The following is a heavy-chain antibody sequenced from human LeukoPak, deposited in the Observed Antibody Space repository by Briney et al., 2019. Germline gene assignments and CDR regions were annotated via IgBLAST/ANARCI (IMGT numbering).Heavy chain of an antibody. CDR3: ARSYNDYNWFDP. CDR2: VYSRGST. V-gene: IGHV4-4*07. D-gene: IGHD3-16*01. J-gene: IGHJ5*02. Sequence: PSETLSLTCTVPGGSISSPNWNWIRQPAGKRLEWIGRVYSRGSTNYNPSLKSRVTVSVDNSKNQFSLKLSSVTVADTAVYYCARSYNDYNWFDPWGQGILVTVSA. CDR1: GGSISSPN.